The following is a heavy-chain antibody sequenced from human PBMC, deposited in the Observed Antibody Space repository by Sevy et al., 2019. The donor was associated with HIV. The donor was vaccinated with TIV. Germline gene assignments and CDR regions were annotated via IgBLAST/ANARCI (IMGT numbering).Heavy chain of an antibody. V-gene: IGHV3-30*18. CDR3: AKGMYYYDSSGQDGMDV. D-gene: IGHD3-22*01. Sequence: GGYLRLSCAASGFTFSSYGMHWVRQAPGKGLEWVAVISYDGSNKYYADSVKGRFTISRDNSKNTLYLQMNSLRAEDIVVYYCAKGMYYYDSSGQDGMDVWGQGNTVTVSS. CDR2: ISYDGSNK. CDR1: GFTFSSYG. J-gene: IGHJ6*02.